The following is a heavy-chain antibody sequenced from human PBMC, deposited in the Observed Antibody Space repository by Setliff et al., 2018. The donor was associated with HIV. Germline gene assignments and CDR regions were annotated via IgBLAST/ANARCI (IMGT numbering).Heavy chain of an antibody. D-gene: IGHD2-15*01. CDR3: ARVHHKVAAYYYYYVDV. J-gene: IGHJ6*02. CDR1: GGSINSGGYY. CDR2: ISYSGTT. Sequence: SETLSLTCTVSGGSINSGGYYWSWIRQHPGKGLEWIGYISYSGTTYYNPSLKSRITMSLDTSKSHFSLNLSPVTAADTAVYYCARVHHKVAAYYYYYVDVWGQGTPVTVSS. V-gene: IGHV4-31*03.